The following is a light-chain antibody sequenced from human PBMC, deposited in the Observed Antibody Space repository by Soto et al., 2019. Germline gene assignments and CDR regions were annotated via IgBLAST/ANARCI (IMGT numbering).Light chain of an antibody. Sequence: EIVMTQSPATLSVSPGERATLSCRASQRISTNLAWYQQKPGQAPRLLIYGASTRATGIPARFSGSGSGTEFTLTISSLQSEDFAVYYCQQYNNWPPMFGQGTKVDIK. V-gene: IGKV3-15*01. CDR3: QQYNNWPPM. J-gene: IGKJ1*01. CDR1: QRISTN. CDR2: GAS.